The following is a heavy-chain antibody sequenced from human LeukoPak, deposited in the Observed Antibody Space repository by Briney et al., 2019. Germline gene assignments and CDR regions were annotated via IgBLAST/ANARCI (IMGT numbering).Heavy chain of an antibody. Sequence: GGSLRLSCAASGFTFSSYGMHWVRQAPGKGLEWVAVIWYDGSNKYYADSVKGRFTISRDNAKNTLYLQMNSLRAEDTAVYYCARDEYYYDSSGYAIFDYWGQGTLVTVSS. J-gene: IGHJ4*02. CDR2: IWYDGSNK. V-gene: IGHV3-33*01. CDR1: GFTFSSYG. D-gene: IGHD3-22*01. CDR3: ARDEYYYDSSGYAIFDY.